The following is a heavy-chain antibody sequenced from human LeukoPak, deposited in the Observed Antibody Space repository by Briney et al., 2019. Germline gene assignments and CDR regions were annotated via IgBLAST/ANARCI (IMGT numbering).Heavy chain of an antibody. Sequence: GGSLRLSCAASGFAFSSHGMQWVRQAPGKGLEWVALIWYDGSRTNYVDSVMGRFTISRDSSKNTLYLQVDNLRVEDTAVYFCAKDLSYGSLWFDPWGQGTLVTVSS. CDR1: GFAFSSHG. CDR3: AKDLSYGSLWFDP. CDR2: IWYDGSRT. V-gene: IGHV3-33*06. D-gene: IGHD3-10*01. J-gene: IGHJ5*02.